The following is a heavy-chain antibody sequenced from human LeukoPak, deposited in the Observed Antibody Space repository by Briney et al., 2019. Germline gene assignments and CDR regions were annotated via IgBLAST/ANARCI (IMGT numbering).Heavy chain of an antibody. CDR2: IYYSGST. J-gene: IGHJ4*02. V-gene: IGHV4-59*01. Sequence: PSETLSLTCTVSGGSISSYYWSWIRQPPGKGLEWIGYIYYSGSTNYNPSFKSRVTISVDTSKNQFSLKLSSVTAADTAVYYCARVGWYYDSSGYCYYFDYWGQGTLVTVSS. CDR3: ARVGWYYDSSGYCYYFDY. CDR1: GGSISSYY. D-gene: IGHD3-22*01.